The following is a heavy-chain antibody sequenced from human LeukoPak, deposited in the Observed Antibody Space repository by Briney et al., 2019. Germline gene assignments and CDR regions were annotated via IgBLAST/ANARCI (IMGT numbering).Heavy chain of an antibody. CDR2: IYYSGGT. J-gene: IGHJ6*03. CDR3: ARTLGYSSRWTYYYYYMDV. D-gene: IGHD6-13*01. V-gene: IGHV4-39*01. Sequence: PSETLSLTCTVSGGSISSSSYYWGWIRQPPGKGLEWIGSIYYSGGTYYNPSLKSRVTISVDTSKNQFSLKLSSVTAADTAVYYCARTLGYSSRWTYYYYYMDVWGKGTTVTVSS. CDR1: GGSISSSSYY.